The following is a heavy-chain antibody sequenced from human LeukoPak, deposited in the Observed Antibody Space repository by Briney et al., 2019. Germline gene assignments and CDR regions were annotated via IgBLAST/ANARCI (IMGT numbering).Heavy chain of an antibody. J-gene: IGHJ4*02. CDR3: ARDQVEAGFDY. V-gene: IGHV3-74*01. CDR1: RFTFSSYW. Sequence: GGSLRLSCAASRFTFSSYWMHWVRQAPGKGLVWVSRINSDGSSTSYADSVKGRFTISRDNAKNTLYLQMNSLRAEDTAMYYCARDQVEAGFDYWGQGTLVTVSS. D-gene: IGHD6-19*01. CDR2: INSDGSST.